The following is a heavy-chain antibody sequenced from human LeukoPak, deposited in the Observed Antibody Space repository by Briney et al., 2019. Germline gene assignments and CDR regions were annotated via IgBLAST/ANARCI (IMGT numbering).Heavy chain of an antibody. Sequence: PSETLSLTCAVYGGSFSGYYWSWIRQPPGKGLEWIGEINHSGSTNYNPSLKSRVTISVDTSKNQFSLKLSSVTAADTVVYYCARLKGYCSSTSCYWYYYYYYYMDVWGKGTTVTISS. CDR3: ARLKGYCSSTSCYWYYYYYYYMDV. CDR2: INHSGST. D-gene: IGHD2-2*01. J-gene: IGHJ6*03. CDR1: GGSFSGYY. V-gene: IGHV4-34*01.